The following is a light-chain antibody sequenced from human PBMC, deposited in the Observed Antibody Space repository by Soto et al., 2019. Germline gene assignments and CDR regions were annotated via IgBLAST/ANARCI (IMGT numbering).Light chain of an antibody. J-gene: IGKJ5*01. CDR1: QSVSSSY. V-gene: IGKV3D-20*02. CDR2: GAS. CDR3: QQRSNSIT. Sequence: EIVLTQSPGTLSLSPGVRATLSCRASQSVSSSYLAWYQQEPGQAPRLLISGASTGATGIPARFSGSGSGTDFTLTISRLEPEDFAVYYCQQRSNSITFGQGALLEIK.